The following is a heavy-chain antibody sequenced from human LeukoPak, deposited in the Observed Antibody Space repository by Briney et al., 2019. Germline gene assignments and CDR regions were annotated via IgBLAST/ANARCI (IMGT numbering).Heavy chain of an antibody. CDR2: IYPGDYDT. D-gene: IGHD2-2*02. V-gene: IGHV5-51*01. CDR1: GFNFNNYW. Sequence: GASLKISCEASGFNFNNYWVGWVRQMPGKGLEWMGVIYPGDYDTRYSPSFQGHVTISVDKSISTAYLQWRSLRASDTAMYFCAGHSFDTVDAFDVWGRGTIVTVSA. J-gene: IGHJ3*01. CDR3: AGHSFDTVDAFDV.